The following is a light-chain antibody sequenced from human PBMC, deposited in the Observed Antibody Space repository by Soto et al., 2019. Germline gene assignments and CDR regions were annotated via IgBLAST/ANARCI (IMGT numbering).Light chain of an antibody. CDR1: QSVSSN. V-gene: IGKV3-15*01. Sequence: EIVMTQSAATLSVSPGERATLSCRASQSVSSNLAWYQQKPGQAPRLLIYGASARATGIPARFSGSGSGTEFTLTISSLQSEDFAVYYCQQDNNWPWTFGQGTKVEI. J-gene: IGKJ1*01. CDR2: GAS. CDR3: QQDNNWPWT.